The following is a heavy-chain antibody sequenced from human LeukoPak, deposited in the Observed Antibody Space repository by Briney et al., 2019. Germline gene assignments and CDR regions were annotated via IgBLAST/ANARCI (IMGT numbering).Heavy chain of an antibody. CDR1: GFTFSSYA. CDR2: ISYDGSNK. V-gene: IGHV3-30*04. D-gene: IGHD2-2*01. CDR3: ARASVICSSTSCYDMTD. J-gene: IGHJ4*02. Sequence: GGSLRLSCAASGFTFSSYAMHWVRQAPGKGLEWVAVISYDGSNKYYADSVKGRFTISRDNSKNTLYLQMNSLRAEDTAVYYCARASVICSSTSCYDMTDWGQGTLVTVSS.